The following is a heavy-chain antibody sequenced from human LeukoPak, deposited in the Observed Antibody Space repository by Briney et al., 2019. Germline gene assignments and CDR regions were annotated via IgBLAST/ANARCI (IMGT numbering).Heavy chain of an antibody. V-gene: IGHV4-34*01. CDR1: GGSFSGYY. Sequence: PSETLSLTCAVYGGSFSGYYWSWIRQPPGKGLEWIGEINHSGSTNYNPSLRSRVTISVETSKNQFSLNLTSVTAADTAVYYCARAVGVTTALFDYWGLGTLVTVSS. CDR2: INHSGST. J-gene: IGHJ4*02. D-gene: IGHD1-26*01. CDR3: ARAVGVTTALFDY.